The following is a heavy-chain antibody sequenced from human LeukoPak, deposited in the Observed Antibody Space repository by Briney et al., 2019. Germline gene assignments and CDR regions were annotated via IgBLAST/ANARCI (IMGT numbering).Heavy chain of an antibody. CDR2: ISGSGSST. Sequence: GGSLRLSCAASGFTFSNCGMSWVRQAPGKGLEWVSGISGSGSSTYYADSVKGRFTISRDNSKNTLYLQMSSLRPEDTAIYYCVKSTTVIPQYFQHWGQGTLVTVSS. D-gene: IGHD4-17*01. V-gene: IGHV3-23*01. CDR3: VKSTTVIPQYFQH. J-gene: IGHJ1*01. CDR1: GFTFSNCG.